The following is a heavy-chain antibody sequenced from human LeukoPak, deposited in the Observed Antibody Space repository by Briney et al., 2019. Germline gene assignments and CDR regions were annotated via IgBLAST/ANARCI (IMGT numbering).Heavy chain of an antibody. J-gene: IGHJ4*02. Sequence: PGGSLKLSCAASGFTFSGSAMHWVRQASGKGLEWVGRIRSKANSYATAYAASVKGRFTISRDDSKSTAYLQMNSLKTEDTAVYYCTRREWFGELVDYWGQGTLVTVSS. V-gene: IGHV3-73*01. CDR3: TRREWFGELVDY. D-gene: IGHD3-10*01. CDR1: GFTFSGSA. CDR2: IRSKANSYAT.